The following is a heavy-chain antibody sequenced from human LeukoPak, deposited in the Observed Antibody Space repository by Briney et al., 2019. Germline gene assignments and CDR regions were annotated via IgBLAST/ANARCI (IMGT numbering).Heavy chain of an antibody. Sequence: GGSLRLSCAAPGFTFSNHAMSWVRQAPGKGLQWVSAISGGGVAIYYADSVKGRFTISRDNSKNTLYLQMNSLRAEDTAAYYCAKDGFDYYDSSGYYYFNYWGQGTLVTVSS. D-gene: IGHD3-22*01. CDR2: ISGGGVAI. J-gene: IGHJ4*02. V-gene: IGHV3-23*01. CDR3: AKDGFDYYDSSGYYYFNY. CDR1: GFTFSNHA.